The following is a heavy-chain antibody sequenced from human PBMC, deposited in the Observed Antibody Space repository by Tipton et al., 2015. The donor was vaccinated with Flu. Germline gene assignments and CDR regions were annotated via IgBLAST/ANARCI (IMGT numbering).Heavy chain of an antibody. CDR3: ARGGWELLEYFQH. J-gene: IGHJ1*01. CDR1: GGSISSSSYY. CDR2: IYYSGST. Sequence: TLSLTCTVSGGSISSSSYYWGWIRQPPGKGLEWIGSIYYSGSTYYNPSLKSRVTRSVDTSKNQFSLKLSSVTAADTAVYYCARGGWELLEYFQHWGQGTLVTVSS. V-gene: IGHV4-39*07. D-gene: IGHD1-26*01.